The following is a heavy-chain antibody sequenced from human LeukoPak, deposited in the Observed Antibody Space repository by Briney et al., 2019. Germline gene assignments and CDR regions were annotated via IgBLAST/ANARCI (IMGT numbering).Heavy chain of an antibody. V-gene: IGHV3-43*02. Sequence: GGSLRLSCAASGFNFDDYAMHWVRQAPGKGLEWVSLISGDGGTTYYAGSVKGRFTISRDNAKNSLHLQMNSLRDEDTAVYYCARGILSGLDYWGQGTLVTVSS. CDR1: GFNFDDYA. CDR2: ISGDGGTT. J-gene: IGHJ4*02. D-gene: IGHD2/OR15-2a*01. CDR3: ARGILSGLDY.